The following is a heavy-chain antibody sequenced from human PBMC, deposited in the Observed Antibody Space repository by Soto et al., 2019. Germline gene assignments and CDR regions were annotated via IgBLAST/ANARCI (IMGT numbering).Heavy chain of an antibody. CDR1: GGSISSYY. D-gene: IGHD2-21*01. CDR3: ARALSVGDFDY. V-gene: IGHV4-59*01. Sequence: SETLSLTCTVSGGSISSYYWSWIRQPPGKGLEWIGYIYYSGSTNYNPSLKSRVTISVDTSKNQFSLKLSSVTAADTAVYYCARALSVGDFDYWGQGTLVTVSS. CDR2: IYYSGST. J-gene: IGHJ4*02.